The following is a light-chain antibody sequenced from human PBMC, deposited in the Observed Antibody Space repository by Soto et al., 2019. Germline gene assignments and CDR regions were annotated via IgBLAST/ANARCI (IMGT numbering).Light chain of an antibody. CDR1: SNDVGSYKY. J-gene: IGLJ2*01. V-gene: IGLV2-14*03. CDR3: SSYTTSSTVI. Sequence: QSALTQPASVSGSPGQSITIPCTGSSNDVGSYKYVSWYQLHPGKAPKLMIYDVTNRPSGIPNRFSGSKSGNTASLSISGLQAEDEAEYYCSSYTTSSTVIFGGGTKLTVL. CDR2: DVT.